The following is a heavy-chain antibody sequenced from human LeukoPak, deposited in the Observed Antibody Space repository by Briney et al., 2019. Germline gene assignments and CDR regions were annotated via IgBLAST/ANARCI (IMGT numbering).Heavy chain of an antibody. Sequence: KPGGSLRLSCAASRFTFSNYAMHWVRQAPGKGLEWVGRIKSKTDGGTTDYAAPVKGRFTISRDDSKNTQYLQMNSLKTEDTAVYYCTTVDKAADSIYYYYYYMDVWGKGTTVTVSS. CDR3: TTVDKAADSIYYYYYYMDV. CDR1: RFTFSNYA. D-gene: IGHD6-13*01. V-gene: IGHV3-15*01. J-gene: IGHJ6*03. CDR2: IKSKTDGGTT.